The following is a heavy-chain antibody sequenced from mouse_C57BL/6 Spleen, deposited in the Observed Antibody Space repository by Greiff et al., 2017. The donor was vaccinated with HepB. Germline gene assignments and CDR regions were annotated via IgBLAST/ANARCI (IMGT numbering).Heavy chain of an antibody. J-gene: IGHJ4*01. CDR1: GFTFSSYT. CDR3: ARQDYGHAMDY. Sequence: EVKLVESGGGLVKPGGSLKLSCAASGFTFSSYTMSWVRQTPEKRLEWVATISGGGGNTYYPDSVKGRFTISRDNAKNTLYLQMSSLRSEDTALYYCARQDYGHAMDYWGQGTSVTVSS. CDR2: ISGGGGNT. V-gene: IGHV5-9*01. D-gene: IGHD1-1*01.